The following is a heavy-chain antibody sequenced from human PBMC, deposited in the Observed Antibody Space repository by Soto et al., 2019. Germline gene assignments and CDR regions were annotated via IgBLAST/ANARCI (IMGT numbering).Heavy chain of an antibody. V-gene: IGHV4-59*01. Sequence: PSETLSLTCTVSSGSISRYNWNWVRQPPGKGLEWIGFINYSGSTHYNPSLKSRVTISLDTSKNQFSLKLNSVTAADTAVYYCARENSYTLAYSRPGTLVTVSS. CDR2: INYSGST. D-gene: IGHD2-2*02. CDR3: ARENSYTLAY. J-gene: IGHJ4*02. CDR1: SGSISRYN.